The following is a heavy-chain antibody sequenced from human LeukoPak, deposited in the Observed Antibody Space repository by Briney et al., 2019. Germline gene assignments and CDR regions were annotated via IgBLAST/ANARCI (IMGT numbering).Heavy chain of an antibody. CDR2: ISSSSSYI. Sequence: PGGSLRLSCAASGFTFSTYNMNWVRQAPGKGLEWVSSISSSSSYIYYADSVKGRFTISRDNAKNSLYLQMNSLRAEDTAVYYCARDIGRIYFDIWGQGTMVTVSS. CDR3: ARDIGRIYFDI. D-gene: IGHD1-26*01. J-gene: IGHJ3*02. CDR1: GFTFSTYN. V-gene: IGHV3-21*01.